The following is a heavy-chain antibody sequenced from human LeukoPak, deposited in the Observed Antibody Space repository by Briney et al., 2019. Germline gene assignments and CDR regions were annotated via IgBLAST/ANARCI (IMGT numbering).Heavy chain of an antibody. V-gene: IGHV3-7*01. CDR1: GFTFSSYW. J-gene: IGHJ1*01. D-gene: IGHD2-2*01. Sequence: GGSLRLSCAASGFTFSSYWMSWVRQAPGKGLEWVANIKEDGSDNNYVDSVKGRFTISRDNAKNSLYLQMNSLRAEDTAVYYCASSPFCSSTSCYRTHFQHWGQGTLVTVSS. CDR3: ASSPFCSSTSCYRTHFQH. CDR2: IKEDGSDN.